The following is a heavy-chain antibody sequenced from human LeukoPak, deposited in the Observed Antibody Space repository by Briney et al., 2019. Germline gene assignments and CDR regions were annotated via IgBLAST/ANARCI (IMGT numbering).Heavy chain of an antibody. CDR3: AKQLDSGNYYPTGDDY. V-gene: IGHV3-23*01. CDR2: ISGSGADT. D-gene: IGHD3-10*01. CDR1: GFTLSSYA. J-gene: IGHJ4*02. Sequence: GGSLRLSCAASGFTLSSYATTWVRQAPGKGLEWVSAISGSGADTYYADSVKGRFTISRDTSKNTVYLQMNSLRDEDTAVYYCAKQLDSGNYYPTGDDYWGQGTLVTVSS.